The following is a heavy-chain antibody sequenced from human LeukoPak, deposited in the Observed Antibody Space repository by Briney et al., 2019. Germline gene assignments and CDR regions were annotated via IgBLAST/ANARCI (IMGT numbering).Heavy chain of an antibody. CDR2: ISYDGSNK. D-gene: IGHD3-16*01. V-gene: IGHV3-30*18. CDR1: GFTFSSYG. Sequence: GRSLRLSCAASGFTFSSYGMHWVRQAPGKGLEWVAVISYDGSNKYYADSVKGRFTISRDNSKNTLYLQMNSLRAEDTAVYYCAKDPPRENYVSTMDVWGKGTTVTVSS. CDR3: AKDPPRENYVSTMDV. J-gene: IGHJ6*03.